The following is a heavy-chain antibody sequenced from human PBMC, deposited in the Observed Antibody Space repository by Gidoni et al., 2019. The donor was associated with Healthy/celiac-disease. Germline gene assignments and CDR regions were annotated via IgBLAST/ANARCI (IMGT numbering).Heavy chain of an antibody. V-gene: IGHV4-4*07. D-gene: IGHD3-3*01. J-gene: IGHJ4*02. CDR3: ARESGILEWLLQEYYFDY. Sequence: QVQLQESGPGLVKPSETLSLTCTVSGGSISSYYWSWIRQPAGKGLEWIGRIYTSGSTNYNPSLKSRVTMSVDTSKNQFSLKLSSVTAADTAVYYCARESGILEWLLQEYYFDYWGQGTLVTVSS. CDR2: IYTSGST. CDR1: GGSISSYY.